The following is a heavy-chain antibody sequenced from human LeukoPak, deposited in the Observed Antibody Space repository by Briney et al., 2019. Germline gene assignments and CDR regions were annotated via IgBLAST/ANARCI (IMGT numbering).Heavy chain of an antibody. CDR3: ARDVLYYYDSSAFDY. J-gene: IGHJ4*02. D-gene: IGHD3-22*01. CDR2: IYYSGST. CDR1: GGSISSGGYY. Sequence: SQTLSLTCTVSGGSISSGGYYWSWIRQHPGKGLEWIGYIYYSGSTYYNPSLKSRVTISVDTSKNQFSLKLSSVTAADTAVYYCARDVLYYYDSSAFDYWGQGTLVTVSS. V-gene: IGHV4-31*03.